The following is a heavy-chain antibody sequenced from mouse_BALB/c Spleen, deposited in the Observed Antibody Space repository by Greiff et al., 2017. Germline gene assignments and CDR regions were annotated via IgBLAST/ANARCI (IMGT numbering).Heavy chain of an antibody. CDR2: ISSGSSTI. D-gene: IGHD1-1*01. J-gene: IGHJ4*01. CDR3: ARWRDGSTSYYAMDY. V-gene: IGHV5-17*02. Sequence: EVKVVESGGGLVQPGGSRKLSCAASGFTFSSFGMHWVRQDPEKGLEWVAYISSGSSTIYYADKVKGRFTISRDNPKNTLFLQMTSLRSEDTAMYYCARWRDGSTSYYAMDYWGQGTSVTVSS. CDR1: GFTFSSFG.